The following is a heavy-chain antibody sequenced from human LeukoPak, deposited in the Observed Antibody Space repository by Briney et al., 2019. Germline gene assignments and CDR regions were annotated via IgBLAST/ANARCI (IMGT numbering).Heavy chain of an antibody. V-gene: IGHV3-30*03. Sequence: PGRSLRLSCAASGFTFSSYGMHWVRQAPGKGLEWVAVISYDGSNKYYADSVKGRFTISRDNSKNTLYLQMNSLRAEDTAVYYCARGSGLRSSGWYQHYYYHMDVWGQGTLVTVSS. D-gene: IGHD6-19*01. J-gene: IGHJ6*03. CDR2: ISYDGSNK. CDR3: ARGSGLRSSGWYQHYYYHMDV. CDR1: GFTFSSYG.